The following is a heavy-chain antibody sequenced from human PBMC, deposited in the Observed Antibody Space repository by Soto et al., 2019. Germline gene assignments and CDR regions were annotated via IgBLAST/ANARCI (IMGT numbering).Heavy chain of an antibody. CDR3: AKAYCGGDCYSDI. J-gene: IGHJ3*02. V-gene: IGHV3-23*01. Sequence: EVQLLESGGGLVQPGGSLRLSCAASGFTFSGYAMSWVRQAPGKGLEWVSAISGSGGSTYYADSVKGRFTISRDNSKNTLYLQMNSLRAEDTAVYYCAKAYCGGDCYSDIWGQGTMVTVSS. CDR1: GFTFSGYA. D-gene: IGHD2-21*02. CDR2: ISGSGGST.